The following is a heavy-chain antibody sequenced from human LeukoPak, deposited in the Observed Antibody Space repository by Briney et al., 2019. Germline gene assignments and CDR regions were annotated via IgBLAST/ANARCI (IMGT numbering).Heavy chain of an antibody. J-gene: IGHJ6*02. CDR2: ISGSGGST. Sequence: TGGSLRLSCAASGFDFSSYNMIWVRQSPGKGLEWVSAISGSGGSTYYADSVKGRFTISRDNSKNTLYLQMNSLRAEDTAVYYCAKSGSEASYSSSWYYYYGMDVWGQGTTVTVSS. CDR3: AKSGSEASYSSSWYYYYGMDV. D-gene: IGHD6-13*01. CDR1: GFDFSSYN. V-gene: IGHV3-23*01.